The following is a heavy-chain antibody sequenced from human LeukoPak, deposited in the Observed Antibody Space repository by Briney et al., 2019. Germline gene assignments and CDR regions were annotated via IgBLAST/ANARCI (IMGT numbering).Heavy chain of an antibody. D-gene: IGHD6-13*01. Sequence: PGGSLRLSCAASGFTFSSYGMHWVRQAPGKGLEWVAVISYDGSNKYYADSVKGRFTISRDNSKNTLYLQMNSLRAEDTAVYYCAKDNSQLATYYYYGMDVGGQGTTVTVSS. CDR2: ISYDGSNK. V-gene: IGHV3-30*18. CDR3: AKDNSQLATYYYYGMDV. J-gene: IGHJ6*02. CDR1: GFTFSSYG.